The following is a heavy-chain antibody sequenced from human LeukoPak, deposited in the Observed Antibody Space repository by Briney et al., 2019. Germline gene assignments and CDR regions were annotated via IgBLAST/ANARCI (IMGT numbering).Heavy chain of an antibody. D-gene: IGHD3-22*01. Sequence: SETLSLTCTVSGGSISSYYWSWIRQPPGKGLEWIGYIYYSGSTNYNPSLKSRVTISVDTSKNQFSLKLSSVTAADTAVYYCARHTIYYDSSGYYYVALGTGSSDAFDIWGQGTMVTVSS. CDR1: GGSISSYY. J-gene: IGHJ3*02. CDR2: IYYSGST. V-gene: IGHV4-59*08. CDR3: ARHTIYYDSSGYYYVALGTGSSDAFDI.